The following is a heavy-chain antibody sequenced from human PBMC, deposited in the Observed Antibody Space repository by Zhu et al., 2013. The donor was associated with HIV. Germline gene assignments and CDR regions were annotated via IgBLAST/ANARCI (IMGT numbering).Heavy chain of an antibody. J-gene: IGHJ4*02. V-gene: IGHV1-69*12. CDR3: ARPLGDSSGYAN. Sequence: QVQLLQSGAEVKKPESSVRVSCKASGGTFTNYAISWVRQAPGQGLEWMGWIIPISGVANYAQKFQGRVSITADESTSTANMELSSLRSEDTAVYYCARPLGDSSGYANWGQGTLVTVSS. D-gene: IGHD3-22*01. CDR1: GGTFTNYA. CDR2: IIPISGVA.